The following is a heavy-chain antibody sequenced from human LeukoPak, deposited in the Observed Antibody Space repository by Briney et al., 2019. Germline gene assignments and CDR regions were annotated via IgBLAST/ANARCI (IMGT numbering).Heavy chain of an antibody. D-gene: IGHD3-22*01. CDR1: GFTLRNYA. Sequence: PGGSLRLSCAASGFTLRNYAMSWVRQAPGKGLEWVSSIGAGDKYTYYGDSVKGRFTISRDNSKNTLYLQMNSLRAEDTAVYYCAKGDYYDSSGYPYFDYWGQGTLVTVSS. J-gene: IGHJ4*02. CDR2: IGAGDKYT. V-gene: IGHV3-23*01. CDR3: AKGDYYDSSGYPYFDY.